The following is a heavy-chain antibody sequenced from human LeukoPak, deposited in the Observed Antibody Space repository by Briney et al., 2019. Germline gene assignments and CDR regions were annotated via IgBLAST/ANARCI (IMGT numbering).Heavy chain of an antibody. J-gene: IGHJ4*02. CDR3: ARHVAYSNSSRFYFDY. CDR1: GDSISGTNYY. CDR2: IYYSGST. D-gene: IGHD6-6*01. Sequence: SETLSLTCTVSGDSISGTNYYWGWIRQPPGKGLEWIGSIYYSGSTYYKLSLKSRVTISVDTSKNQFSLKLSSVTAADTAVYYSARHVAYSNSSRFYFDYWGQGTLVTVSS. V-gene: IGHV4-39*01.